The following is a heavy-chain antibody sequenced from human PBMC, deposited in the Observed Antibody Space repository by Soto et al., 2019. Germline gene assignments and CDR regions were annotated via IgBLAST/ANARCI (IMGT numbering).Heavy chain of an antibody. CDR3: AKDRQFYDFRTDLSMFDP. Sequence: PVGSLRLSCAASGFTFGDYAMTWVRQAPGKGLEWVAGISGNGGNTYYADSVKGRFTISRDNSKNTLYLQMNSLSAEDTAVYYCAKDRQFYDFRTDLSMFDPWGQGTLVTVSS. J-gene: IGHJ5*02. CDR2: ISGNGGNT. V-gene: IGHV3-23*01. CDR1: GFTFGDYA. D-gene: IGHD3-3*01.